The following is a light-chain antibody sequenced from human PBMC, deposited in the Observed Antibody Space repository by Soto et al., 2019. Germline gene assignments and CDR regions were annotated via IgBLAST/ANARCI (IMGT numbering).Light chain of an antibody. CDR1: QSVSSY. CDR3: QQRTNWPVT. CDR2: DAS. Sequence: EIVLTQSPATLSLSPGESATLSCRASQSVSSYLAWYQQRPGQPPRLLISDASNRATGIPARFSGSGSGTDFTLTISSLEPEDFAVYYCQQRTNWPVTFGPGTKVDIK. J-gene: IGKJ3*01. V-gene: IGKV3-11*01.